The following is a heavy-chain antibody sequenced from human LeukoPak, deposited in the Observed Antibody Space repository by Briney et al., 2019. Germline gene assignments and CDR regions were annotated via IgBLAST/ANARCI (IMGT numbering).Heavy chain of an antibody. V-gene: IGHV4-38-2*01. J-gene: IGHJ4*02. CDR3: ASSPRVSGPPSH. CDR1: GYSISSGYY. CDR2: IYHSGST. D-gene: IGHD5/OR15-5a*01. Sequence: SETLSLTCAVSGYSISSGYYWGWIRQPPGKGLEWIGSIYHSGSTYYNPSLKSRVTISVDTSKNQFSLQLSSVTAADTAVYYCASSPRVSGPPSHWGQGTLVTVSS.